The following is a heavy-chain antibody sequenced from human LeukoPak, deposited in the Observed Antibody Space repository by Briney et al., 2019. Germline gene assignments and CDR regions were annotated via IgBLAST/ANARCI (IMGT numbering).Heavy chain of an antibody. Sequence: GGSLRLSCAASGFTFSGNTMHWVRQAPGNGLEWLTFISYDGSSKHYADSVKGRFTMSRDNAKKSLYLQLNSLRVEDTAVYYCARWGLGPSFDYWGQGIRVTVSS. D-gene: IGHD1-26*01. CDR1: GFTFSGNT. J-gene: IGHJ4*02. CDR2: ISYDGSSK. V-gene: IGHV3-30-3*01. CDR3: ARWGLGPSFDY.